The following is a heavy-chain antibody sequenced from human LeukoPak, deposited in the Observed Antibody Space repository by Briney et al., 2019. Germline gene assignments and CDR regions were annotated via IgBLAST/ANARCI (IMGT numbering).Heavy chain of an antibody. V-gene: IGHV1-2*02. CDR1: GYTFTGYY. D-gene: IGHD6-6*01. CDR2: INPNSGGT. CDR3: ARLPEAHSSSSTDY. J-gene: IGHJ4*02. Sequence: GASVKVSCKASGYTFTGYYMHWVRQAPGQGLEWMGWINPNSGGTNYAQKFQGRVTMTRDTSISTAYMELSRLRSDDTAVYYCARLPEAHSSSSTDYWGQGTLVTVSS.